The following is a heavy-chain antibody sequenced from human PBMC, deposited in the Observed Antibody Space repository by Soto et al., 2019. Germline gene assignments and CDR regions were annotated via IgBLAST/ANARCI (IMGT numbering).Heavy chain of an antibody. CDR1: GGSISSGDYY. Sequence: QVQLQESGPGLVKPSQTLSLTCTVSGGSISSGDYYWSWIRQPPGKGLEWIGYIYYSGSTYYNPSLKRRVTISVDTSKDQVSLKLSSVTAADTAVYYCARGTCSGGSCRDDYWGQGTLVTVSS. V-gene: IGHV4-30-4*01. D-gene: IGHD2-15*01. CDR3: ARGTCSGGSCRDDY. CDR2: IYYSGST. J-gene: IGHJ4*02.